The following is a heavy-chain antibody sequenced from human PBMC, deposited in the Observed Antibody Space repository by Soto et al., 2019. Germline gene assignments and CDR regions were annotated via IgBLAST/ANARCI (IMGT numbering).Heavy chain of an antibody. CDR3: ARAMTTYPY. CDR2: ISSSSDTI. CDR1: GFTFSSYS. V-gene: IGHV3-48*02. J-gene: IGHJ4*02. Sequence: GGSLRLSCAASGFTFSSYSMNWVRQAPGKGLEWVSYISSSSDTIYYADSVKGRFTISRDNAKNSVYLQMNSLRDEDTAVYYCARAMTTYPYWGQGTLVTVSS. D-gene: IGHD3-16*01.